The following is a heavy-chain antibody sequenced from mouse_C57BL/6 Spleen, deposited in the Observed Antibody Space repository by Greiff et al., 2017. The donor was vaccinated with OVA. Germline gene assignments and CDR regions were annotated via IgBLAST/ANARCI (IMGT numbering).Heavy chain of an antibody. V-gene: IGHV1-54*01. J-gene: IGHJ2*01. CDR1: GYAFTNYL. Sequence: QVQLQQSGAELVRPGTSVKVSCKASGYAFTNYLIEWVKQRPGQGLEWIGVINPGSGGTNYNEKFKGKATLTADKSSSTAYMQLSSLTSEDSAVYFCARSEYSNQYFDYWGQGTTLTVSS. CDR2: INPGSGGT. CDR3: ARSEYSNQYFDY. D-gene: IGHD2-5*01.